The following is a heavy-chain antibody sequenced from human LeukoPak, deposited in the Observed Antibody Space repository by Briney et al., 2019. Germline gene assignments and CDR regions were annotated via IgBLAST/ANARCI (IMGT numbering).Heavy chain of an antibody. CDR1: GFTFSSYS. Sequence: GGSLRLSCAASGFTFSSYSMNWVRQAPGKGLEWVSSISSSSSYIYYADSVKGRFTISRDNAKSSLYLQMNSLRAEDTAVYYCARGFTMIVVEAFDIWGQGTMVTVSS. CDR3: ARGFTMIVVEAFDI. CDR2: ISSSSSYI. J-gene: IGHJ3*02. V-gene: IGHV3-21*01. D-gene: IGHD3-22*01.